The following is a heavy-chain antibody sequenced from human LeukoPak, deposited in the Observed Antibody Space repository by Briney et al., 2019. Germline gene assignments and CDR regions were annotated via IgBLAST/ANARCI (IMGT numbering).Heavy chain of an antibody. D-gene: IGHD1-26*01. V-gene: IGHV4-61*03. CDR2: IYYSGRT. Sequence: SETLSLTCTVSGGSVSSGSYYWSWIRQPPGKGLEWIGYIYYSGRTNYNPSLKSRVTMSVDTSTNHFSLKLSSVTAADTAVYYCARYSFPVGRHFDYWGQGTLVTVSS. CDR1: GGSVSSGSYY. CDR3: ARYSFPVGRHFDY. J-gene: IGHJ4*02.